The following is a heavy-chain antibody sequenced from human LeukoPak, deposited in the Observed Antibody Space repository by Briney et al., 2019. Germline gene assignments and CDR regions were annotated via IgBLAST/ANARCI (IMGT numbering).Heavy chain of an antibody. D-gene: IGHD3-22*01. CDR3: SRRHSSGYNNWFDP. CDR1: GFSFSSYA. V-gene: IGHV3-23*01. CDR2: ISGSGGST. Sequence: AGGSVRLSCAASGFSFSSYAISWVRHAPGKGLEWVSAISGSGGSTYYADSVKGRFTISRDNSKNTLYLQMNSLRAEDTAVYYCSRRHSSGYNNWFDPWGQGTLVTVSS. J-gene: IGHJ5*02.